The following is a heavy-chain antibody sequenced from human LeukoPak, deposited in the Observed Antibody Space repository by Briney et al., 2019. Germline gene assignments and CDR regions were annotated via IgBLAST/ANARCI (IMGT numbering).Heavy chain of an antibody. V-gene: IGHV4-4*07. D-gene: IGHD2-15*01. Sequence: SETLSLTCTVSGGSISSYYWSWIRQPAGKGLEWIGRIYTSGSTNYNPSLKSRVTMSVDTSKNQFSLKLSSVTAADTAVCYCARDRWGGGSGYYYYYYGMDVWGQGTTVTVSS. CDR3: ARDRWGGGSGYYYYYYGMDV. CDR1: GGSISSYY. CDR2: IYTSGST. J-gene: IGHJ6*02.